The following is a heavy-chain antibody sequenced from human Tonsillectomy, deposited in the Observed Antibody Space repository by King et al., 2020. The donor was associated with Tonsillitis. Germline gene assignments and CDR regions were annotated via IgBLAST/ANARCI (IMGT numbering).Heavy chain of an antibody. D-gene: IGHD2-21*02. CDR1: GGSISSYY. CDR3: AKDRTADDSPLGAFDI. CDR2: IYYSGST. V-gene: IGHV4-59*01. Sequence: VQLQESGPGLVKPSETLSLTCTVSGGSISSYYWSWIRQPPGKGLEWIGYIYYSGSTNYNPSLKSRVTISVDTSKNQFSLKLSSVTATDTAVYYCAKDRTADDSPLGAFDIWGQGTMVTVSS. J-gene: IGHJ3*02.